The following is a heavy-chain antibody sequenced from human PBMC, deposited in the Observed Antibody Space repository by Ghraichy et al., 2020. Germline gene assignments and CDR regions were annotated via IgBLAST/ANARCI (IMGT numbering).Heavy chain of an antibody. CDR1: GASIGSGTYY. CDR3: AREQTALTPPFFDQ. D-gene: IGHD1-1*01. CDR2: IYYSGSS. V-gene: IGHV4-31*03. J-gene: IGHJ4*02. Sequence: TLSLTCTVSGASIGSGTYYWTWIRRHPMKGLEWIGSIYYSGSSYHNPSLKSRLIMSMDTPKNQFSLTLRSVTAADTAVYFCAREQTALTPPFFDQWGQGTLVTVSS.